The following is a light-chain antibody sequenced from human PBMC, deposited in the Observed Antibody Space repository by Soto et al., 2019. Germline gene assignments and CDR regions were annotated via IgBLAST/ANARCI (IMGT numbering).Light chain of an antibody. V-gene: IGKV3-20*01. CDR3: QHYGRSSWT. J-gene: IGKJ1*01. CDR1: QSVSSSY. CDR2: VAS. Sequence: EIVLKQSPGTLSLSPGERATLSCRASQSVSSSYLAWYQQKPGQAPRPLIYVASSRAIGIPDRFSGSGSGTDLSLSIRRLEPEECAVSSCQHYGRSSWTFGHGTKVEI.